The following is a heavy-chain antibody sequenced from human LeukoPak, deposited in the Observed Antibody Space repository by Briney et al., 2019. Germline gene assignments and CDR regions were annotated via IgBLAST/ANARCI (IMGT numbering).Heavy chain of an antibody. V-gene: IGHV1-18*01. D-gene: IGHD3-10*01. J-gene: IGHJ4*02. CDR1: GYTFTSYG. Sequence: ASVKVSCKASGYTFTSYGFSWVRQAPGQGLEWTGWISTYYGNTNYAQKLQDRVTMTTDTSTSTAYMELTSLRSDDTAVYYCARVYSTNYYGSGDRPFLFDYWGQETVATVSS. CDR3: ARVYSTNYYGSGDRPFLFDY. CDR2: ISTYYGNT.